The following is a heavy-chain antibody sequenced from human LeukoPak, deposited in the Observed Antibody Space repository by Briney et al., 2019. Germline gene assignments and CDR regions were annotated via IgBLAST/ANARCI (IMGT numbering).Heavy chain of an antibody. V-gene: IGHV1-18*01. CDR1: GYTFTSYG. CDR3: ARVSGGLELHGFNAFDI. D-gene: IGHD1-7*01. CDR2: ISAYNGNT. J-gene: IGHJ3*02. Sequence: ASVKVSCKASGYTFTSYGISWVRQAPGQGLEWMGWISAYNGNTNYAQKLQGRVTMTTDTSTSTAYMELRSLRSDDTAVYYCARVSGGLELHGFNAFDIWGQGTMVTVSS.